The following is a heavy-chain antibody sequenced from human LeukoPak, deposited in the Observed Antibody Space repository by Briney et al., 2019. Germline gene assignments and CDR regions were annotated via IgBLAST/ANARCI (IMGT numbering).Heavy chain of an antibody. D-gene: IGHD3-10*01. J-gene: IGHJ4*02. CDR3: ARVTYYYGSGYYFDY. Sequence: GGSLRLSCAASGFTFDDYAIHWVRQAPGKGLEWVSGISWNSGSIGYADSVKGRFTISRDNSKNTLYLQMNSLRPEDTAVYYCARVTYYYGSGYYFDYWGQGTLVTVSS. CDR1: GFTFDDYA. CDR2: ISWNSGSI. V-gene: IGHV3-9*01.